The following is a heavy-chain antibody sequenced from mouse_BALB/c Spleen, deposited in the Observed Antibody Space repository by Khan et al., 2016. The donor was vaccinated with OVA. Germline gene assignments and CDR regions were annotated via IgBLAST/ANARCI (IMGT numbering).Heavy chain of an antibody. D-gene: IGHD1-1*01. CDR2: INPTSGYT. Sequence: VQLQQSGAELAKPGASVKMSCKASGYTFTTYWMHWVKQRPGKGLEWIGYINPTSGYTDYNEKFKDRATLSADKSSSTAYMQLSSLTSEDSAVYYGTRGRIDYWGQGTTLTVSS. CDR3: TRGRIDY. CDR1: GYTFTTYW. J-gene: IGHJ2*01. V-gene: IGHV1-7*01.